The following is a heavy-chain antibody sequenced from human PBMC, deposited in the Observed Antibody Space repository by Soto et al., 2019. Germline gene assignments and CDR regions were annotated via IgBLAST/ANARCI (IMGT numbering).Heavy chain of an antibody. CDR3: ARLIGNSWLDS. J-gene: IGHJ5*01. CDR1: GDRVSSKTAA. CDR2: TYFRSKWYN. V-gene: IGHV6-1*01. Sequence: PSQTLSLTCAISGDRVSSKTAAWNWISPSPSRGLEWLGRTYFRSKWYNDYAVSVKGRITINPDTSNNQLSLQLNSVTPDDTAVYYCARLIGNSWLDSWGQGTLVTVSS. D-gene: IGHD2-8*01.